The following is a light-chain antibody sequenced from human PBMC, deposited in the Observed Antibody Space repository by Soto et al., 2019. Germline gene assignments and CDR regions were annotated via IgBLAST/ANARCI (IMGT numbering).Light chain of an antibody. CDR3: QKYNNWPWT. Sequence: EIVMTQSPATLSVSPGERATLSCRASQSVSSNLAWYQQKPGQAPRILIYGASTRATGIPDRFSGSGSGTELNLTISSLQSEDFAVYYCQKYNNWPWTCGQGTKVDIK. J-gene: IGKJ1*01. CDR2: GAS. CDR1: QSVSSN. V-gene: IGKV3-15*01.